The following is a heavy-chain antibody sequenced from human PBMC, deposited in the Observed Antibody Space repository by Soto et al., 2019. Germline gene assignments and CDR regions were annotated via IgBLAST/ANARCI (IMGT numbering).Heavy chain of an antibody. Sequence: EVQLLESGGGLVQPGRSLRLSCAASGLTFSNYGMKWVRQAPGKGLEWVSGIDGTGDSTYYADSVKGRFTISRDNSKNTLYLLMNSLRAEDTAIYYCAGGLDYWGQGTLVTVSS. V-gene: IGHV3-23*01. J-gene: IGHJ4*02. CDR1: GLTFSNYG. CDR2: IDGTGDST. CDR3: AGGLDY.